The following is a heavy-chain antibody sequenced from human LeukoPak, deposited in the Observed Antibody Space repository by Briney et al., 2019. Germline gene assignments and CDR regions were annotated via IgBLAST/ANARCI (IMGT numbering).Heavy chain of an antibody. J-gene: IGHJ3*02. Sequence: KPGGSLRLSCAASGFTFSSYWMTWVRQAPGKGLEWVDNMNQDGSEKYYVDSVKGRFTISRDNAKDSLYLQMNSLRAEDTAVYYCAREQRRITMIVVAFGAFDIWGQGTMVTVSS. CDR1: GFTFSSYW. CDR2: MNQDGSEK. CDR3: AREQRRITMIVVAFGAFDI. D-gene: IGHD3-22*01. V-gene: IGHV3-7*01.